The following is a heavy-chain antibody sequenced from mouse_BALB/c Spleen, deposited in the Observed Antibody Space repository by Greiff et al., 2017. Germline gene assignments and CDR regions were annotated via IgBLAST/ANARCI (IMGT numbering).Heavy chain of an antibody. J-gene: IGHJ4*01. Sequence: VQLQQPGPELVKPGASVKISCKASGYSFTDYIMLWVKQSHGKSLEWIGNINPYYGSTSYNLKFKGKATLTVDKSASTAYMTLNSLTSEDSAVYNCARWIYGYSAMGYWGQGTSVTVSS. V-gene: IGHV1-39*01. CDR1: GYSFTDYI. D-gene: IGHD1-2*01. CDR2: INPYYGST. CDR3: ARWIYGYSAMGY.